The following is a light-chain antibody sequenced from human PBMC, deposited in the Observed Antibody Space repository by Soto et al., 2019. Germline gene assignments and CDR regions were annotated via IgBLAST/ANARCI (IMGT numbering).Light chain of an antibody. CDR2: DVS. CDR3: QKYNNWPFS. J-gene: IGKJ5*01. Sequence: EILMPQFPAVVSVSLVERATLSCRAGQGVTTNFAWYQQKSGQSPRLLIYDVSARATGVPARLSGAGSETDLNPTISGLQSEDSAVYFCQKYNNWPFSFGQGTRLEIK. CDR1: QGVTTN. V-gene: IGKV3-15*01.